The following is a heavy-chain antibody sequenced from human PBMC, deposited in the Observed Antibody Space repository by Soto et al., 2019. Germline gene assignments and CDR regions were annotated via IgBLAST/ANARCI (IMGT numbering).Heavy chain of an antibody. V-gene: IGHV1-69*01. Sequence: QVQLVQSAAEVKKPGSSVKVSCKASGGTFSSYAISWVRQAPGQGLEWMGGIIPIFGTANYAQKFQGRVTITADESTSTAYMELSSLRSEDTAVYYCASPAHIVGATGYFQHWGQGTLVTVSS. CDR2: IIPIFGTA. J-gene: IGHJ1*01. CDR3: ASPAHIVGATGYFQH. CDR1: GGTFSSYA. D-gene: IGHD1-26*01.